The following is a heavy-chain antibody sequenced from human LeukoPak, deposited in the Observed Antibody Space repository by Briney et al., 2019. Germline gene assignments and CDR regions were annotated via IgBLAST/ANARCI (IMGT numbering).Heavy chain of an antibody. J-gene: IGHJ4*02. Sequence: SQTLSLTCTVSGGSISSGDYYWSWIRQPPGKGLEWIGYIYYSGSTYYNPSLKSRVTIPVDTSKNQFSLKLSSVTAADTAVYYCARAYDYVWGSYYFDYWGQGTLVTVSS. D-gene: IGHD3-16*01. V-gene: IGHV4-30-4*08. CDR2: IYYSGST. CDR1: GGSISSGDYY. CDR3: ARAYDYVWGSYYFDY.